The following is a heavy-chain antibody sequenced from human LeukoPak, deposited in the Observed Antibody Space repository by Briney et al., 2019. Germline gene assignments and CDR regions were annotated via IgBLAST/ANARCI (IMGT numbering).Heavy chain of an antibody. D-gene: IGHD3-10*01. V-gene: IGHV1-18*04. CDR1: GYTFTSYG. CDR3: ARDLFTYYYGSGSYYKLAAFDM. J-gene: IGHJ3*02. Sequence: ASVKVCCKASGYTFTSYGISWVRQAPGQGLEWMGWSSAYNGNTNYAQKLQGRVTMTTDTSTSTAYMELRSLRSDDTAVYYCARDLFTYYYGSGSYYKLAAFDMWGQGTMVTVSS. CDR2: SSAYNGNT.